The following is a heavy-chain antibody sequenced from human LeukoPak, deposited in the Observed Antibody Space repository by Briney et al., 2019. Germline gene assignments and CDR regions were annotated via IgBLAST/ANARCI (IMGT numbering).Heavy chain of an antibody. CDR1: GYTFTSYD. CDR3: ARSYYYDSGFDY. V-gene: IGHV1-8*01. D-gene: IGHD3-22*01. Sequence: ASVKVSCKASGYTFTSYDINWVRQATGQGLEWMGWMSPNSGNTGYAQKFQGRVTMTRNTSISTAYMELSSLRSEDTAVYYCARSYYYDSGFDYWGQGTLVTVSS. J-gene: IGHJ4*02. CDR2: MSPNSGNT.